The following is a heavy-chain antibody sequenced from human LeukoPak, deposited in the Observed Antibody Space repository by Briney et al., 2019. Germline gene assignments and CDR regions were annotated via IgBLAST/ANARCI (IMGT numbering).Heavy chain of an antibody. CDR3: ARQPDINTPGN. V-gene: IGHV3-21*01. J-gene: IGHJ4*02. D-gene: IGHD2-15*01. CDR2: ISSTSSYI. Sequence: PGGPLRLSCAVSGFTYSRYSMNWVPQAPGKALEWGKSISSTSSYIYYADTLKGRFTISRDNATNTPYLQMNSLRAEDTAVYYCARQPDINTPGNWGQGTLVTVSS. CDR1: GFTYSRYS.